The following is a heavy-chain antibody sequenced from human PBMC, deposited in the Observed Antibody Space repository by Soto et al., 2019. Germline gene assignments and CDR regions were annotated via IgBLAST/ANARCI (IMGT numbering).Heavy chain of an antibody. Sequence: ASVKVSCKASGFTFTSYGITWVRQAPGQGLEWMGWVSAYNGNTNYAQKFQGRVTMTTDTSTSTAYMELSSVTAADTAVYYCAGFRSYYDKYFFDYGGQGTLVTVSS. CDR3: AGFRSYYDKYFFDY. D-gene: IGHD3-9*01. CDR1: GFTFTSYG. V-gene: IGHV1-18*01. CDR2: VSAYNGNT. J-gene: IGHJ4*02.